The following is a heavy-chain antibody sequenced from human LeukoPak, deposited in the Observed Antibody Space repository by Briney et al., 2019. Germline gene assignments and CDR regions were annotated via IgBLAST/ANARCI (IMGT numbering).Heavy chain of an antibody. CDR1: GGSISSSSYY. V-gene: IGHV4-61*01. CDR3: ARDLGSYLDY. J-gene: IGHJ4*02. D-gene: IGHD3-10*01. Sequence: PSETLSLTCTVSGGSISSSSYYWGWIRQPPGKGLEWIGYIYYSGSTNYNPSLKSRVTISVDTSKNQFSLKLSSVTAADTAVYYCARDLGSYLDYWGQGTLVTVSS. CDR2: IYYSGST.